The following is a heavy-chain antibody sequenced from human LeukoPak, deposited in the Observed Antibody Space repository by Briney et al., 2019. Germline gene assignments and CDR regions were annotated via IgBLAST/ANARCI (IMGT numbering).Heavy chain of an antibody. D-gene: IGHD1-14*01. J-gene: IGHJ4*02. CDR2: INPSGGST. CDR1: GYTFTSYY. Sequence: GLVQVSCKASGYTFTSYYMHWVRQAPGQGLEWMGIINPSGGSTSYAQKFQGRVTMTRDTSTSTVYMELSSLRSEDTAVYYCARDIGPRVDRGYFDYWGQGTLVTVSS. CDR3: ARDIGPRVDRGYFDY. V-gene: IGHV1-46*01.